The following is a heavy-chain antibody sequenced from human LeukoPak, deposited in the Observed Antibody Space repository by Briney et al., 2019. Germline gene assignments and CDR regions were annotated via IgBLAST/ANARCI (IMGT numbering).Heavy chain of an antibody. D-gene: IGHD2-21*02. CDR2: IYHSGST. CDR1: GYSISSGYY. CDR3: ARVVVVTAAREAYYYYYYMDV. Sequence: KTSETLSLTCTVSGYSISSGYYWGWIRQPPGKGLEWIGSIYHSGSTYYNPSLKSPVTISVDTSKDQFSLKLSSVTAADTAVYYCARVVVVTAAREAYYYYYYMDVWGKGTTVTISS. J-gene: IGHJ6*03. V-gene: IGHV4-38-2*02.